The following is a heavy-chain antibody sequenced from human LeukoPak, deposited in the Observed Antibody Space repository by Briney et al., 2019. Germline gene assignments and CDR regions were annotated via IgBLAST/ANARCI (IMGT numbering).Heavy chain of an antibody. CDR1: GYSFTSYW. D-gene: IGHD5-18*01. CDR3: ARRGYSYGKDTYYFDY. Sequence: GESLKISCKGSGYSFTSYWIGWVRQRPRKGLQWMGIIYPGDSDTRYSPSFQGQVTISADKSISTAYLQWSSLKASETAMYYCARRGYSYGKDTYYFDYWGQGTLVTVSS. V-gene: IGHV5-51*01. J-gene: IGHJ4*02. CDR2: IYPGDSDT.